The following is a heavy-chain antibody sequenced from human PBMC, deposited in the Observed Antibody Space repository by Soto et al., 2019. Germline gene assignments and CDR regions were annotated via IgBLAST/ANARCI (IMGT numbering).Heavy chain of an antibody. D-gene: IGHD2-2*01. CDR3: ARERVVPAAMTDY. V-gene: IGHV1-18*01. J-gene: IGHJ4*02. CDR1: GYTFTSYG. CDR2: ISAYNGNT. Sequence: ASMKVPCKASGYTFTSYGISWVRQAPGQGLEWMGWISAYNGNTNYAQKLQGRVTMTTDTSTSTAYTELRSLRSDDTAVYYCARERVVPAAMTDYWGQGTLVTVSS.